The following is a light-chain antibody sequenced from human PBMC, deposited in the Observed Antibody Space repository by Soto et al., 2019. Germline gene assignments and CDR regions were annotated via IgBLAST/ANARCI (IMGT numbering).Light chain of an antibody. J-gene: IGLJ2*01. Sequence: SYELTQQPSVSLAPGKTAKITCGGNNMGSKSVHWYQQKPGQAPVLVIYYDSDRPSGTPERFSGSNSGNTATLTISRVEAGDEDDYYCQVWDSSSDHRVVFGGGTKLTVL. CDR3: QVWDSSSDHRVV. CDR1: NMGSKS. V-gene: IGLV3-21*04. CDR2: YDS.